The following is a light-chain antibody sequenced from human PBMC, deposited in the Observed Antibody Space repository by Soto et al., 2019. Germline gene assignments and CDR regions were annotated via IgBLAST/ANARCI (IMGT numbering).Light chain of an antibody. CDR3: GSDHGGGSYFVDV. J-gene: IGLJ1*01. Sequence: QSVLTQPPSASASLGASVTLTCTLSSGYSNYKVDWYQQRPGKGPRFVMRVGTGGIVGSKGDGIPDRFSVLSSGLNRYLTINNIQEEDESDYHCGSDHGGGSYFVDVFGAGTKLTVL. CDR2: VGTGGIVG. CDR1: SGYSNYK. V-gene: IGLV9-49*01.